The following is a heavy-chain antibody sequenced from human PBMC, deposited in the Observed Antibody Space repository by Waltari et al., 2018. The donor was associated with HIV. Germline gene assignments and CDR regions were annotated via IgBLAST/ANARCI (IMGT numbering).Heavy chain of an antibody. J-gene: IGHJ6*02. CDR2: ISSSGNT. Sequence: QVQLQESGPGLVKPSQTLSLICIVSGDSITRGSYYWTWVRQPAGKGLEWIGRISSSGNTNYNPSLRSRFTMSMDTSKTQFSLEVTSVTAADTAIYFCARALLAARSGGMDVWGHGTTVTVSS. CDR1: GDSITRGSYY. V-gene: IGHV4-61*02. CDR3: ARALLAARSGGMDV. D-gene: IGHD6-25*01.